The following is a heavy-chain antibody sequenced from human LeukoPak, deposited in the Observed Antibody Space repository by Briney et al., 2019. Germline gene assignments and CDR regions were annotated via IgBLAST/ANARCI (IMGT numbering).Heavy chain of an antibody. V-gene: IGHV4-4*07. CDR1: GGSISSYY. Sequence: SETLSLTCTVSGGSISSYYWSWIRQPAGKGLEWIGRIYTSGSTNYNPSLKSRVTISVDTSKNQFSLKLSSVTTADTAVYYCARGEFAEYYFDYWGQGTLVTVSS. J-gene: IGHJ4*02. CDR3: ARGEFAEYYFDY. D-gene: IGHD3-10*01. CDR2: IYTSGST.